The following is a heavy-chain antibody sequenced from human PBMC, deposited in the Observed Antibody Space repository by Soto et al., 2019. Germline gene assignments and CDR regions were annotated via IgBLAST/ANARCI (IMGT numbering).Heavy chain of an antibody. CDR2: ISYDGSNK. J-gene: IGHJ1*01. D-gene: IGHD6-6*01. V-gene: IGHV3-30*18. CDR1: GFTFSSYG. CDR3: AKAGTEYSAGAEYFQH. Sequence: QVQLVESGGGVVQPGRSLRLSCAASGFTFSSYGMHWVRQAPGKGLEWVAVISYDGSNKYYADSVKGRFTITRDNSKSTLYLQMTSLRAEDTAVYYCAKAGTEYSAGAEYFQHWGQGTMVTVSS.